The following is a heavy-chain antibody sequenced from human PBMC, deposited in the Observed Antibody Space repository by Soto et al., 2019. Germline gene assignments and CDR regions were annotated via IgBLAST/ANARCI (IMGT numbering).Heavy chain of an antibody. D-gene: IGHD3-16*01. Sequence: HPGGSLRLSCAAYGFKFSTSAMHWVRQASGKGLEWIGRIRSRSKKYATEYAESVRGRFSISRDDSKNMAYLQMDTLKDEDTAVYYCYTRTDYENGLYTFDYWGQGTQVTVSS. J-gene: IGHJ4*02. V-gene: IGHV3-73*01. CDR2: IRSRSKKYAT. CDR1: GFKFSTSA. CDR3: YTRTDYENGLYTFDY.